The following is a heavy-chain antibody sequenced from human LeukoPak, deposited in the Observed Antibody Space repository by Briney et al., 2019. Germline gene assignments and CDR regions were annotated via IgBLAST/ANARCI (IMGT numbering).Heavy chain of an antibody. J-gene: IGHJ4*02. CDR2: IYYSGST. D-gene: IGHD5-18*01. V-gene: IGHV4-39*01. CDR1: GVSISSSSYY. Sequence: SETLSLTCTVSGVSISSSSYYWGWIRQPPGKGLEWVGSIYYSGSTYYNPSLKSRVTISVDTSKNQFSLKLSSVTAADTAVYYCARGRLIQGEDYWGQGTLVTVSS. CDR3: ARGRLIQGEDY.